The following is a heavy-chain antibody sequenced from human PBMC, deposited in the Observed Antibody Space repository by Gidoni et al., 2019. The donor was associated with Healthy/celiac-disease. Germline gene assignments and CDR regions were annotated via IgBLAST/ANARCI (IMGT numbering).Heavy chain of an antibody. D-gene: IGHD3-9*01. CDR2: IIPIFGTA. Sequence: QVQLVQSGAEVKKPGSSVKVSCKASGGTFSSYAISWVRQAPGQGLEWMGGIIPIFGTANYAQKFQGRVTITADESTSTAYMELSSLRSEDTAVYYCARDRVDILTGYVYYYYGMDVWGQGTTVTVSS. CDR1: GGTFSSYA. V-gene: IGHV1-69*01. CDR3: ARDRVDILTGYVYYYYGMDV. J-gene: IGHJ6*02.